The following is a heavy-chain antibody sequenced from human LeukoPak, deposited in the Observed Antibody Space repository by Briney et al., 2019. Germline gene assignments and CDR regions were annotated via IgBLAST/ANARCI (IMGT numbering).Heavy chain of an antibody. CDR1: GFTFSTYS. CDR3: ATDGRGSGWYGFDY. Sequence: GGSLRLSCAASGFTFSTYSMNWVRQAPGKGLEWVSSITSPVGRMYYADSLKGRITISRDNARSTLYLQMNSLRAEDTAVYYCATDGRGSGWYGFDYWGQGILVTVSS. J-gene: IGHJ4*02. V-gene: IGHV3-21*01. CDR2: ITSPVGRM. D-gene: IGHD6-19*01.